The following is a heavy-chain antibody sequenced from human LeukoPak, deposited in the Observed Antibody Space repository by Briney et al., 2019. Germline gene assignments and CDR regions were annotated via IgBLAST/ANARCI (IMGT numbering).Heavy chain of an antibody. CDR1: GGSISGSSYY. CDR2: IYYSGST. CDR3: ARQSASSGYYTLFYFDY. V-gene: IGHV4-39*01. Sequence: SETLFLTCTVSGGSISGSSYYWGWIRQPPGKGLEWIGSIYYSGSTYYNPSLKSRVTISVDTSKNQFSLKLNSVTATDTAVYYCARQSASSGYYTLFYFDYWGQGTLVTVSS. J-gene: IGHJ4*02. D-gene: IGHD3-22*01.